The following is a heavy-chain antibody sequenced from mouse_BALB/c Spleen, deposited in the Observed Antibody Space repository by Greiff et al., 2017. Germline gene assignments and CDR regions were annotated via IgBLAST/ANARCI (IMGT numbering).Heavy chain of an antibody. CDR3: ARHEGGNYDYAFAY. CDR2: FYPGSGSI. CDR1: GYTFTEYI. D-gene: IGHD2-4*01. V-gene: IGHV1-62-2*01. J-gene: IGHJ3*01. Sequence: VKLVESGAGLVKPGASVKLSCKASGYTFTEYIIHWVKQRSGQGLEWIGWFYPGSGSIKYNEKFKDKATLTADKSSSTVYMELSRLTSEDSAVYFCARHEGGNYDYAFAYWGQGTLVTVSA.